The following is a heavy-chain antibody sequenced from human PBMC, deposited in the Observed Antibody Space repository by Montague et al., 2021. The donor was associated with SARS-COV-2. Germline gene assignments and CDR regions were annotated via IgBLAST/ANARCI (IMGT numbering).Heavy chain of an antibody. Sequence: SLRLSCAASGFTFSSYSMNWVRQAPGKGLEWVSSISSSSSYIYYADSVKGRFTISRDNAKNSLYLQMNSLGAEDTAVYYCARDLTTETTNYFDYWGQGTLVTVSS. CDR2: ISSSSSYI. D-gene: IGHD4-17*01. CDR3: ARDLTTETTNYFDY. J-gene: IGHJ4*02. CDR1: GFTFSSYS. V-gene: IGHV3-21*01.